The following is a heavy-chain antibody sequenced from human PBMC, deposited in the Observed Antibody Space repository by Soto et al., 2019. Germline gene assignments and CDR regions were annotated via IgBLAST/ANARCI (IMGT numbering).Heavy chain of an antibody. V-gene: IGHV3-15*01. J-gene: IGHJ6*03. D-gene: IGHD3-16*02. CDR1: GFTFSNAW. CDR2: IKSKTDGGTT. Sequence: EVQLVESGGGLVKPGGSLRLSCAASGFTFSNAWMSWVRQAPGKGREWVGRIKSKTDGGTTDYAAPGKGRFTISRGDSKSTVYLQMNSLKNEDTAVYYCITVGTYDDIWGSYRLHYSYMDVWGKGTTVTVSS. CDR3: ITVGTYDDIWGSYRLHYSYMDV.